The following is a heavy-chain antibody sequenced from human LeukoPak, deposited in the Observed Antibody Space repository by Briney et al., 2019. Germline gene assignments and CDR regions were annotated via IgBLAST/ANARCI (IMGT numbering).Heavy chain of an antibody. CDR2: INPNSGGT. J-gene: IGHJ5*02. CDR3: ARDKEYSSSWYVWFDP. CDR1: GYTFTGYY. Sequence: ASVKVSCKASGYTFTGYYMHRVRQAPGQGLEWMGWINPNSGGTNYAQKFQGRVTMTRDTSISTAYMELSGLRSDDTAVYYCARDKEYSSSWYVWFDPWGQGTLVTVSS. V-gene: IGHV1-2*02. D-gene: IGHD6-13*01.